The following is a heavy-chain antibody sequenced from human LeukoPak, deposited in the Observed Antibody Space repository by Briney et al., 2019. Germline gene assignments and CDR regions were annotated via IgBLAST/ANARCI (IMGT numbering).Heavy chain of an antibody. J-gene: IGHJ4*02. Sequence: SETLSLTCTVSGGSVSSSTNYWGWIRQPPGKGLEWVGGIYYSGTTYYNPSLKSRVTISTDTSKNQFSLKLSSVTAADTAVYYCARETEITMVRGAPFDYWGQGTLVTVSS. CDR3: ARETEITMVRGAPFDY. CDR2: IYYSGTT. V-gene: IGHV4-39*07. D-gene: IGHD3-10*01. CDR1: GGSVSSSTNY.